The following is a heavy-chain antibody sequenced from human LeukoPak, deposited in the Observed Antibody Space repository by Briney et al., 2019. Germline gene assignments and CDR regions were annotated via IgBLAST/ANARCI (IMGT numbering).Heavy chain of an antibody. CDR2: IIPILGIA. J-gene: IGHJ6*03. CDR3: ARHGIAVAGTHYYYYMDV. CDR1: GGTFSSYA. V-gene: IGHV1-69*04. Sequence: ASVKVSCKASGGTFSSYAISWVRQAPGQGLEWMGRIIPILGIANYAQKFQGRVTITTDESTSTAYMELSSLRSEDTAVYYCARHGIAVAGTHYYYYMDVWGKGTTVTVSS. D-gene: IGHD6-19*01.